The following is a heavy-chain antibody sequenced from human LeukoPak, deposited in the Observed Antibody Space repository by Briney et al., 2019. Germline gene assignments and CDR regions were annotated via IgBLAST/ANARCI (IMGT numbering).Heavy chain of an antibody. V-gene: IGHV4-38-2*01. D-gene: IGHD3-10*01. CDR3: AGHNRVRGYMDV. CDR1: GYSISSGYY. J-gene: IGHJ6*03. CDR2: IYHSGRT. Sequence: SETLSLTCAVSGYSISSGYYWGWIRQPPGNGLEWIGSIYHSGRTYYNPSLKSRVTISVDTSKNQFSLKLTSVTAADTAVYYCAGHNRVRGYMDVWGKGTTVTVSS.